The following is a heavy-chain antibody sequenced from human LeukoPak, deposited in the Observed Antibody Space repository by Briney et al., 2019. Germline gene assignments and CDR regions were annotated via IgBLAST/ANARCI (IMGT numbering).Heavy chain of an antibody. J-gene: IGHJ4*02. CDR3: TRRRVEWLRSFDY. CDR2: IRSKAYGGTT. D-gene: IGHD3-3*01. V-gene: IGHV3-49*04. CDR1: GFTFSSYA. Sequence: PGGSLRLSCAASGFTFSSYAMSWVRQAPGKGLEWVGFIRSKAYGGTTEYAASVKGRFTISRDDSKSIAYLQMNSLKTEDTAVYYCTRRRVEWLRSFDYWGQGTLVTVSS.